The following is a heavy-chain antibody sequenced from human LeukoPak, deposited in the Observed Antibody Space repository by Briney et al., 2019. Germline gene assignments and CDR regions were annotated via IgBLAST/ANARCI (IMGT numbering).Heavy chain of an antibody. CDR2: IKQDGSEK. J-gene: IGHJ4*02. D-gene: IGHD4-17*01. V-gene: IGHV3-7*01. CDR3: ARGSRFSTVTYYFDY. CDR1: GFTFSSYW. Sequence: GGSLRLSCAASGFTFSSYWMSWVRQAPGKGLEWVANIKQDGSEKYYVDSVKGRFTISRDNAKNSLYLQMNSLRAEDTAVYYCARGSRFSTVTYYFDYWGQGTLVTVSS.